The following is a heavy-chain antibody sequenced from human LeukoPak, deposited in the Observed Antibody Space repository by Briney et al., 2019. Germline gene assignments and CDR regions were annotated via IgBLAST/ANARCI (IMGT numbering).Heavy chain of an antibody. V-gene: IGHV4-4*02. D-gene: IGHD1-26*01. CDR3: ARDVSYSGSYYYYYGMDV. CDR1: GGSISSSNW. CDR2: IYHSGST. Sequence: PSETLSLTCAVSGGSISSSNWWSWVRQPPGKGLEWIGEIYHSGSTNYNPSLKSRVTISVDTSKNQFSLKLSSVTAADTAVYYCARDVSYSGSYYYYYGMDVWGQGTTVTVSS. J-gene: IGHJ6*02.